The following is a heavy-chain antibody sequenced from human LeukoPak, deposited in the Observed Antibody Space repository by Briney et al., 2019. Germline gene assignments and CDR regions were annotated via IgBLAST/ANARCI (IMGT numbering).Heavy chain of an antibody. CDR3: ARVGIAAAYYYYGMDV. CDR2: ISSSSSYI. V-gene: IGHV3-21*01. J-gene: IGHJ6*02. Sequence: PGGSLRLSCAASGFTFSSYSMNWVRQAPGKGLEWVSSISSSSSYIYYADSVKGRFTTSRDNANNSLYLQLNSLGAEDTAVYYCARVGIAAAYYYYGMDVWGQGTTVTVSS. CDR1: GFTFSSYS. D-gene: IGHD6-13*01.